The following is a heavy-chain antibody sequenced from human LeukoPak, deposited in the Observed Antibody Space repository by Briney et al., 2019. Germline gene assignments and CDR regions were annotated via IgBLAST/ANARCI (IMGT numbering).Heavy chain of an antibody. D-gene: IGHD2-2*01. Sequence: PGGSLRLSCAASGFTFSNAWMSWVRQAPGKGLEWVSYISSSGSTIYYADSVKGRFTISRDNAKNSLYLQMNSLRAEDTAVYYCARECSSTSCQDAFDIWGQGTMVTVSS. V-gene: IGHV3-11*04. CDR2: ISSSGSTI. J-gene: IGHJ3*02. CDR3: ARECSSTSCQDAFDI. CDR1: GFTFSNAW.